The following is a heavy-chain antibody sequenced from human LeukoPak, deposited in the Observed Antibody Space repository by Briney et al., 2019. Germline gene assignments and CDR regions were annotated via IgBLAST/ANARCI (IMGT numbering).Heavy chain of an antibody. CDR1: GFTFNNYA. J-gene: IGHJ6*02. D-gene: IGHD1-14*01. CDR3: AKVSGGGLYYDGMDV. CDR2: ISGSGGTT. V-gene: IGHV3-23*01. Sequence: GGSLRLSCADSGFTFNNYAMNWVRQAPGKGLEWVSVISGSGGTTYYADSVKGRFTISRDSSKNTLYLQMNSLRAEDTAVYYCAKVSGGGLYYDGMDVWGQGTTVTVSS.